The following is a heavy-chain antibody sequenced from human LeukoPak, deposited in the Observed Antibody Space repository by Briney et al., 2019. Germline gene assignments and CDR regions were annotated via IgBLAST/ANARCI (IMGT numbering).Heavy chain of an antibody. CDR2: ISPDGSVK. J-gene: IGHJ3*02. CDR1: GFTFSNSW. V-gene: IGHV3-7*01. Sequence: GVSLRLACAASGFTFSNSWLTWVRQAPGEGLEWVANISPDGSVKNYVGSMKGRFTISRDNAKKSAYLQMDSLRAEDTAVFYCARDSAYNAFDIWGQGTMVAVSS. CDR3: ARDSAYNAFDI. D-gene: IGHD5-12*01.